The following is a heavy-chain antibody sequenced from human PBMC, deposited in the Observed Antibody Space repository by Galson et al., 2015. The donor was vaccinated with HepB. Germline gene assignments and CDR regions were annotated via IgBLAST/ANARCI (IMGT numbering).Heavy chain of an antibody. CDR3: ARGHTGNYYDSSGYYFGGKTSGAFDI. CDR2: IIPILGIA. D-gene: IGHD3-22*01. J-gene: IGHJ3*02. Sequence: SVKVSCKASGGTFSSYTISWVRQAPGQGLEWMGRIIPILGIANYAQKFQGRVTITADKSTSTAYMELSSLRSEDTAVYYCARGHTGNYYDSSGYYFGGKTSGAFDIWGQGTMVTVSS. V-gene: IGHV1-69*02. CDR1: GGTFSSYT.